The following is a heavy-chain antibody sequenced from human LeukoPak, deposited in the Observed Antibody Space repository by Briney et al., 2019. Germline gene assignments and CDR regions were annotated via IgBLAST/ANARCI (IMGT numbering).Heavy chain of an antibody. V-gene: IGHV3-74*01. J-gene: IGHJ4*02. CDR3: AKDRVWNSFDS. Sequence: GGSLRLSCAASGFTFSTYTMKWVRQGPGKGLVWVSRINTDGSSTAYADSVKGRFTISRDNAKNTLYLQMNSLKNEDTAVYYCAKDRVWNSFDSWGQGTLVTVSS. CDR1: GFTFSTYT. D-gene: IGHD1-1*01. CDR2: INTDGSST.